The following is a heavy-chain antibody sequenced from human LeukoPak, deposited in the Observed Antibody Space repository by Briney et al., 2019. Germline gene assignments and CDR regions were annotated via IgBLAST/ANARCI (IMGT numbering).Heavy chain of an antibody. CDR2: FYSGGSA. CDR3: ARKQGGTMYDV. J-gene: IGHJ4*02. D-gene: IGHD1-7*01. V-gene: IGHV4-39*07. Sequence: SETLSLTCIVPGGSISSSNYYWAWTRQPPGKGLEWIGTFYSGGSAYYNPSLTSRVSISKDTSDNQFSLRLYSVTAADTAVYYCARKQGGTMYDVWGQGTQVTVSS. CDR1: GGSISSSNYY.